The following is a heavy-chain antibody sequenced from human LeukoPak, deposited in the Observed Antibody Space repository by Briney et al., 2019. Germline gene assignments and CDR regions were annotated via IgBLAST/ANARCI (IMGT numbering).Heavy chain of an antibody. CDR2: IKQDGSEK. Sequence: GGSLRLSCAASGFTFSTYRMSWVRQAPGKGLEWVANIKQDGSEKHYVDSVKGRFTISRDNAKNSLYLQMNSLRVEDTAVYYCAKLAKYFYGSETYYFFEHWGQGTPVTVSS. D-gene: IGHD3-10*01. V-gene: IGHV3-7*01. CDR3: AKLAKYFYGSETYYFFEH. J-gene: IGHJ4*02. CDR1: GFTFSTYR.